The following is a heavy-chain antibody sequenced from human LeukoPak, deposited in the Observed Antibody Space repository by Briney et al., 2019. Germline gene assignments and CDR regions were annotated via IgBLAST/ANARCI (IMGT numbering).Heavy chain of an antibody. Sequence: SETLSLTCTVSGYSISSGYYWGWIRQPPGKGLEWIGSIYHSGSTYYNPSLKSRVTISVDTSKNQFSLKLSSVTAADTAVYYCARVNRWGSGGLDYWGQGTLVTVSS. CDR3: ARVNRWGSGGLDY. J-gene: IGHJ4*02. CDR1: GYSISSGYY. V-gene: IGHV4-38-2*02. CDR2: IYHSGST. D-gene: IGHD6-19*01.